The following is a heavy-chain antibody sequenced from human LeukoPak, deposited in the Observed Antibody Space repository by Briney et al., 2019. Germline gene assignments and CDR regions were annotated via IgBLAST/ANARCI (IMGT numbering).Heavy chain of an antibody. CDR1: GGSISSYY. V-gene: IGHV4-59*01. J-gene: IGHJ4*02. D-gene: IGHD1-7*01. CDR2: IYYSGST. CDR3: AREAFITGTTYFDY. Sequence: KSSETLSLTCTVSGGSISSYYWSWIRQPPGKGLEWIGYIYYSGSTNSNPSLKSRVTISVDTSKNQFSLKLSSVSAADTAVYYCAREAFITGTTYFDYWGQGTLVTVSS.